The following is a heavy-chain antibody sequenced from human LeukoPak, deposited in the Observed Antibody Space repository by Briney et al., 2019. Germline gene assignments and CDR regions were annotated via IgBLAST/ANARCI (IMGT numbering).Heavy chain of an antibody. CDR1: GFTFDDHA. CDR3: AKDFQYYDSSGYLDY. CDR2: ISWNSGSI. D-gene: IGHD3-22*01. V-gene: IGHV3-9*01. Sequence: PGGSLRLSCAASGFTFDDHAMHWVRQAPGKGLEWVSGISWNSGSIGYADSVKGRFTISRDNAKNSLYLQMNSLRAEDTALYYCAKDFQYYDSSGYLDYWGQGTLVTVSS. J-gene: IGHJ4*02.